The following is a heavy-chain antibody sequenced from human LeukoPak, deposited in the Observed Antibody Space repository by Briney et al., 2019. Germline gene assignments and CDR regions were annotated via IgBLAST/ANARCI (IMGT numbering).Heavy chain of an antibody. CDR2: INHSGST. J-gene: IGHJ5*02. Sequence: SETLSLTCAVYGGSFSGYYWSWIRQPPGKGLEWIGEINHSGSTNYNPSLKSRVTISVDTSKNQFSLKLSSVTAADAAVYYCARDPGVVASWFDPWGQGTLVTVSS. CDR1: GGSFSGYY. V-gene: IGHV4-34*01. CDR3: ARDPGVVASWFDP. D-gene: IGHD2-15*01.